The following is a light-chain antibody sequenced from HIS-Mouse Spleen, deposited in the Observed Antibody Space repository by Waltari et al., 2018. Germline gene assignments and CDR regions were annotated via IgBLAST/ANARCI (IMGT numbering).Light chain of an antibody. CDR2: EGS. CDR1: SSDVGRYNL. Sequence: QSALTQPASVSRSPGQSITISCTGTSSDVGRYNLFHWYQQHPGKAPKLMIYEGSKRPSGVSNRFSGSKSGNTASLTISGLQAEDEADYYCCSYAGSSTYWVFGGGTKLTVL. J-gene: IGLJ3*02. V-gene: IGLV2-23*01. CDR3: CSYAGSSTYWV.